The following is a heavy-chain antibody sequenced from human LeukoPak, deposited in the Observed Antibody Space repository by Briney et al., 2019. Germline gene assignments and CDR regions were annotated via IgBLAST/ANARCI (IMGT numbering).Heavy chain of an antibody. CDR3: ARFYRERGDYIDPFDY. CDR2: ITTYNNNT. Sequence: GASVKVSCKASGYTFTSYSVTWVRQAPGQGLEWVGWITTYNNNTKYARGVQGRVTMTTDPSTSTAYMELRSLRSDDTAVYYCARFYRERGDYIDPFDYWGQGTLVTVSS. J-gene: IGHJ4*02. V-gene: IGHV1-18*01. CDR1: GYTFTSYS. D-gene: IGHD4-17*01.